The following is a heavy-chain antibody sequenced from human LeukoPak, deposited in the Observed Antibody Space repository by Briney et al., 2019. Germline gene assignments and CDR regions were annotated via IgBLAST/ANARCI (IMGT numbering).Heavy chain of an antibody. CDR2: IIPAVGTA. J-gene: IGHJ4*02. V-gene: IGHV1-69*13. Sequence: ASVKVSCKASGDTFSSHALSWVRQAPGRGLEWMGGIIPAVGTANYAQRFQGRVTISADESTSTAFMELSSLRSEDTAVYYCARVMPRITIFGVVAYWGQGTLVTVSS. CDR1: GDTFSSHA. CDR3: ARVMPRITIFGVVAY. D-gene: IGHD3-3*01.